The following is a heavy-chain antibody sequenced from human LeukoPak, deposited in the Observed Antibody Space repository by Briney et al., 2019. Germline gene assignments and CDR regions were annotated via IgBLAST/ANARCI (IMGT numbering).Heavy chain of an antibody. J-gene: IGHJ4*02. D-gene: IGHD3-22*01. CDR1: GYTFTSYD. V-gene: IGHV1-8*01. CDR3: ARRVASSGTPLGY. CDR2: MNPNSGNT. Sequence: ASAKVSCKASGYTFTSYDINWVRQATGQALEWMGWMNPNSGNTGYAQKFQGRVTMTRNTSINTAYMEVSSLRSEDTAVYYCARRVASSGTPLGYWGQGTLVTVSS.